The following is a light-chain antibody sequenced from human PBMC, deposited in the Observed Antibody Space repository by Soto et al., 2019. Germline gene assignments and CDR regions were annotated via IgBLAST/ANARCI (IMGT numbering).Light chain of an antibody. Sequence: ILMTQSPATLSVSPGDRATLSCRARQTVSNNLAWYQQKPGQAPRLLIYDASTRATGIPARFSGSGSGTEFTLTISGLQSEDFAVYYCQQYNNWPPWTFGQGTKVEIK. J-gene: IGKJ1*01. CDR3: QQYNNWPPWT. CDR1: QTVSNN. V-gene: IGKV3-15*01. CDR2: DAS.